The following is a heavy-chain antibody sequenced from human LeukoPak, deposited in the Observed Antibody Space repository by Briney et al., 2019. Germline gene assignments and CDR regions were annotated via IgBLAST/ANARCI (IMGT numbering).Heavy chain of an antibody. D-gene: IGHD6-19*01. CDR3: ASGGRYSSGWYGYYFDY. CDR1: GFTFSSYW. V-gene: IGHV3-74*01. J-gene: IGHJ4*02. CDR2: INSDGSST. Sequence: GGSLRLSCAASGFTFSSYWMYWVRQAPGKGLVWVSRINSDGSSTSYADSVKGRFTISRDNAKNTLYLQMNSLRAEDTAVYYCASGGRYSSGWYGYYFDYWGQGTLVTVSS.